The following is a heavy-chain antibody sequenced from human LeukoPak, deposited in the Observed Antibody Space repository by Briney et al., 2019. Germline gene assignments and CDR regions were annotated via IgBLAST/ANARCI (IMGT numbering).Heavy chain of an antibody. Sequence: GGSLRLSCAASGFTFSSYSMNWVRQAPGKGLEWVSSISSSSSYIYYADSVKGRFTMSRDNAENSLYLQMNSLRAEDTAVYYCARDIRGYSYGDFDYWGQGTLVTVSS. V-gene: IGHV3-21*01. CDR2: ISSSSSYI. J-gene: IGHJ4*02. CDR3: ARDIRGYSYGDFDY. D-gene: IGHD5-18*01. CDR1: GFTFSSYS.